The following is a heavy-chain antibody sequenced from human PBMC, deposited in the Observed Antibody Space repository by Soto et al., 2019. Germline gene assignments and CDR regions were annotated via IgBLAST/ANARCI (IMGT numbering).Heavy chain of an antibody. J-gene: IGHJ4*02. Sequence: QLQLQESGPGLVKPSETLSLTCTVSDGSISRSTFYWRWIRQPPGKGLEWIGRVHYTGSTYYNPSPKTRVTISVDSSNNHLSLKVSSVTAADTAVYYCARHLESGVSSGYYGYWGQGALVTVSS. CDR2: VHYTGST. V-gene: IGHV4-39*01. D-gene: IGHD6-19*01. CDR1: DGSISRSTFY. CDR3: ARHLESGVSSGYYGY.